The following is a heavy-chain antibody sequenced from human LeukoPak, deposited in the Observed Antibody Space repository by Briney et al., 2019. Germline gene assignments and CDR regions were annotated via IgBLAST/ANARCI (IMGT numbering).Heavy chain of an antibody. CDR1: GFTVSSNY. Sequence: GGSLRLSCAASGFTVSSNYMSWVRQAPGKGLEWVSVIYSGSSTYYADSVKGRFTISRDNSKRTVYLQINSLRAEDTAVYYCAKVDYNSGSFFDYWGQGTLVTVSS. CDR2: IYSGSST. CDR3: AKVDYNSGSFFDY. J-gene: IGHJ4*02. V-gene: IGHV3-53*01. D-gene: IGHD3-10*01.